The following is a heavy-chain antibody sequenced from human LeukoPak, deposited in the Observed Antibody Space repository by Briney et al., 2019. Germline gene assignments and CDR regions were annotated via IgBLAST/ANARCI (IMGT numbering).Heavy chain of an antibody. CDR2: IKQDGSEK. CDR3: ARGAPPAY. CDR1: GFTFSSYA. Sequence: GGSLRLSCAASGFTFSSYAMSWVRQAPGKGLEWVANIKQDGSEKYYVDSVKGRFTISRDNAKNSLYLQMNSLRAEDTAVYYCARGAPPAYWGQGTLVTVSS. V-gene: IGHV3-7*03. J-gene: IGHJ4*02.